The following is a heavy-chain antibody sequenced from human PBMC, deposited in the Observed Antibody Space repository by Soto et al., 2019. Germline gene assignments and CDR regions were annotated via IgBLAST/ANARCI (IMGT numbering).Heavy chain of an antibody. CDR3: ARSIGDYDFWSGDY. Sequence: QVQLQQWGAGLLKPSETLSLTCAVYGGSFSGYYWSWIRQPPGKGLEWIGEINHSGSTNYNPSLKSRVTISVDTSKNQFSPKLSSVTAADTAVYYCARSIGDYDFWSGDYWGQGTLVTVSS. D-gene: IGHD3-3*01. V-gene: IGHV4-34*01. J-gene: IGHJ4*02. CDR1: GGSFSGYY. CDR2: INHSGST.